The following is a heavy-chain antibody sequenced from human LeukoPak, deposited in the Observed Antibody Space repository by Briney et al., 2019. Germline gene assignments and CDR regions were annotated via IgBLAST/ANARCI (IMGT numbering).Heavy chain of an antibody. J-gene: IGHJ6*03. CDR1: GGSISSSSYY. D-gene: IGHD3-10*01. CDR3: ARVRYYCGSGTRYYYMDV. CDR2: IYYSGST. V-gene: IGHV4-39*07. Sequence: SETLSLTCTVSGGSISSSSYYWGWIRQPPGKGLEWIGSIYYSGSTYYNPSLKSRVTISVDTSKNQFSLKLSSVTAADTAVYYCARVRYYCGSGTRYYYMDVWGKGTTVTVSS.